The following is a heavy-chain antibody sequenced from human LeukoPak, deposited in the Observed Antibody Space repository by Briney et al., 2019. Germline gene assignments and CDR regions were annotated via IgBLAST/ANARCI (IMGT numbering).Heavy chain of an antibody. D-gene: IGHD2-15*01. CDR3: AKDATPYY. V-gene: IGHV3-23*01. CDR2: ISGSGDNT. Sequence: GGSLRLSCAASGCTYSSYAMTWVRQAPGKGLEWVSGISGSGDNTYYAESVKGRFTISRDNSKNTVYLQMNTLRAEDTAVYYCAKDATPYYWGQGTLVTVSS. CDR1: GCTYSSYA. J-gene: IGHJ4*02.